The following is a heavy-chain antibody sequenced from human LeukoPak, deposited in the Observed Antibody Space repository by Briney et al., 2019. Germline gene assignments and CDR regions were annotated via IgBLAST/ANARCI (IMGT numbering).Heavy chain of an antibody. J-gene: IGHJ4*02. CDR1: GCTFTSYG. CDR2: ISAYNGNT. Sequence: GASVKVSCKASGCTFTSYGISWVRQAPGQGLEWMGWISAYNGNTNYAQKLQGRVTMTTDTSTSTAYMELRSLRSDDTAVYYCAIPRAGKPYFDYWGQGTLVTVSS. V-gene: IGHV1-18*01. CDR3: AIPRAGKPYFDY. D-gene: IGHD1-14*01.